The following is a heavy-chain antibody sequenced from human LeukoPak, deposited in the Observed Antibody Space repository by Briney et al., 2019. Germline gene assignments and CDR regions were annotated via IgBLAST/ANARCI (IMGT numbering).Heavy chain of an antibody. Sequence: ASVKVSCKASGCTFTSYGISWVRQAPGQGLEWMGWISAYNGNTNYAQKLQGRVTMTTDTSTSTAYMELRSLRSDDTAVYYCARDLADIVVVPAVKGLDYWGQGTLVTVSS. J-gene: IGHJ4*02. D-gene: IGHD2-2*01. CDR2: ISAYNGNT. CDR3: ARDLADIVVVPAVKGLDY. V-gene: IGHV1-18*01. CDR1: GCTFTSYG.